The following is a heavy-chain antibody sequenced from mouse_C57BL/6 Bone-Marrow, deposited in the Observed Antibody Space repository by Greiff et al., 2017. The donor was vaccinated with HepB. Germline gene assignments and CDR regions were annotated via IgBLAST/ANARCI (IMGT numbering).Heavy chain of an antibody. CDR3: ARRGAYYSNYYAMDY. D-gene: IGHD2-5*01. J-gene: IGHJ4*01. CDR1: GFSLTSYG. V-gene: IGHV2-2*01. CDR2: IWSGGST. Sequence: VQLQQSGPGLVQPSQSLSITCTVSGFSLTSYGVHWVRQSPGKGLEWLGVIWSGGSTAYNAAFISRLSISKDNSKSQVFFKMNSLQADDTAIYYCARRGAYYSNYYAMDYWGQGTSVTVSS.